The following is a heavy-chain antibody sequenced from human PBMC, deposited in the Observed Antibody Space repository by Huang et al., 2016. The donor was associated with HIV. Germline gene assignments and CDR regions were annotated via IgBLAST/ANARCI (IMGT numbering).Heavy chain of an antibody. Sequence: QGQLVESGGGVVQPGRSLRLSCAASGFSFTSYDMKWVRQVPGKGMDWVSFVSNDGNEKYYADSGKGRFTISRDNFKNTLYLQMNSLRTGDTAVYFCLPAGHVSHYYYMDVWGKGTTVIVS. J-gene: IGHJ6*03. V-gene: IGHV3-30*03. CDR1: GFSFTSYD. CDR3: LPAGHVSHYYYMDV. CDR2: VSNDGNEK.